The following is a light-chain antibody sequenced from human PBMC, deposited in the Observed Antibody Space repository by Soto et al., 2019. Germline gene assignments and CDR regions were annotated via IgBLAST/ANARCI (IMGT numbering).Light chain of an antibody. CDR1: GSDVGAYDY. CDR3: SSYTDTRTRE. J-gene: IGLJ2*01. CDR2: EVT. Sequence: QSALTQPASVSGSPGQSITISCTATGSDVGAYDYVSWYQQHPGKAPKLIIYEVTYRPSGVSNRFSGSKSGNTASLTISGLQAEDEADYYCSSYTDTRTREFGGGTKLTVL. V-gene: IGLV2-14*01.